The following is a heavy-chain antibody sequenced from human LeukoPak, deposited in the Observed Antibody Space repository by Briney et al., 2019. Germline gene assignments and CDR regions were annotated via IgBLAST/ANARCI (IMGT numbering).Heavy chain of an antibody. V-gene: IGHV5-51*01. D-gene: IGHD6-6*01. CDR3: ARSYSSSSGNAFDI. Sequence: ISCXXXXXSFXXXXIGXXXXXXGXXXEWXGXIYPGDSDTRYSPSFQGQVTISADKSISTAYLQWSSLKASDTAMYYCARSYSSSSGNAFDIWGQGTMVTVSS. J-gene: IGHJ3*02. CDR1: XXSFXXXX. CDR2: IYPGDSDT.